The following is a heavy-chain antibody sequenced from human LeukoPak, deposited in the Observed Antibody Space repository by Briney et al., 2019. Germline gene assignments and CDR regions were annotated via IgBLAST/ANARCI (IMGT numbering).Heavy chain of an antibody. J-gene: IGHJ4*02. D-gene: IGHD1-1*01. V-gene: IGHV1-69*04. CDR3: AREPSAWSY. Sequence: GASVKGSCKASGGTFSSYAISWVRQAPGQGLEWMGRIIPILGIANYAQKFQGRVTITADKSTSTAYMELSSLRSEDTAAYYCAREPSAWSYWGQGTLVTVSS. CDR1: GGTFSSYA. CDR2: IIPILGIA.